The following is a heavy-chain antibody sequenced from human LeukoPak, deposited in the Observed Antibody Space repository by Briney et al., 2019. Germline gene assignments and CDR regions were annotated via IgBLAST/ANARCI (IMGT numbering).Heavy chain of an antibody. D-gene: IGHD6-13*01. V-gene: IGHV4-39*01. Sequence: SETLSLTCTVSGGSISSSSYYWGWIRQPPGKGPEWIGSIYYSGSTYYNPSLKSRVTISVDTSKNQFSLKLSSVTAADTAVYYCARQTEAGPDYWGQGTLVTVSS. J-gene: IGHJ4*02. CDR3: ARQTEAGPDY. CDR2: IYYSGST. CDR1: GGSISSSSYY.